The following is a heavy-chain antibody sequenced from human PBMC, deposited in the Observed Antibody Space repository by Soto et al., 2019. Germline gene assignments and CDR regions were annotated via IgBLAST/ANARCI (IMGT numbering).Heavy chain of an antibody. CDR2: FDPEDGET. Sequence: EASVKVSCKASGYTFTSYDINWVRQATGQGFEWMGGFDPEDGETIYAQKFQGRVTMTDDTSTDTAYMELSSLRSEDTAVYYCASEVEWLVRYHGFDPWGQGTLVTVSS. CDR3: ASEVEWLVRYHGFDP. CDR1: GYTFTSYD. V-gene: IGHV1-24*01. J-gene: IGHJ5*02. D-gene: IGHD6-19*01.